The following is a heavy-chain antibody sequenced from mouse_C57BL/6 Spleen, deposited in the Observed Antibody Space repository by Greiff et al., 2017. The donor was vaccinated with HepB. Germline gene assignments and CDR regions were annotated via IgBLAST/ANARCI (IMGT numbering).Heavy chain of an antibody. D-gene: IGHD1-1*01. Sequence: VQLVESGAELVRPGTSVKMSCKASGYTFTNYWIGWAKQRPGHGLEWIGDIYPGGGYTNYNEKFKGKATLTADKSSSTAYMQFSSLTSEDSAIYYCARGGYYGSSHAMDYWGQGTSVTVSS. CDR2: IYPGGGYT. CDR1: GYTFTNYW. V-gene: IGHV1-63*01. CDR3: ARGGYYGSSHAMDY. J-gene: IGHJ4*01.